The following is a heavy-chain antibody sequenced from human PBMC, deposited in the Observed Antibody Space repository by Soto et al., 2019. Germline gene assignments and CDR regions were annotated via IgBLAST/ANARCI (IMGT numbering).Heavy chain of an antibody. J-gene: IGHJ5*02. D-gene: IGHD3-3*01. Sequence: SETLSLTCIVTGGAISGYYWTWIRQSDGEGLEWIGRIYSSGSTNYNPSLKSRVTISLDTSMNYFSLRLSSVTAADTAVYYCARGQRFSDWFDPWGQGTLVTVSS. CDR2: IYSSGST. V-gene: IGHV4-4*07. CDR1: GGAISGYY. CDR3: ARGQRFSDWFDP.